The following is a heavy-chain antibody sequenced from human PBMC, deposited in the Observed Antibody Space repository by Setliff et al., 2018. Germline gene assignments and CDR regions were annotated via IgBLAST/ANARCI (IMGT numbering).Heavy chain of an antibody. J-gene: IGHJ6*03. CDR2: ITSGGSSV. D-gene: IGHD3-3*02. CDR3: ARVPRIIIMVGVISHYYYMDV. V-gene: IGHV3-48*01. CDR1: GFAFNTYT. Sequence: GASLKLSCAASGFAFNTYTMNWVRQAPGKGLEWIAHITSGGSSVYYADSVKGRFAISTDNAKNSLFLQMNSLRAQDTAVYYCARVPRIIIMVGVISHYYYMDVWGKGTTVTVSS.